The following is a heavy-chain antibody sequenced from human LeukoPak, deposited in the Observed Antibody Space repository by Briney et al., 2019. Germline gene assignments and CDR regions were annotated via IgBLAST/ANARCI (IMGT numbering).Heavy chain of an antibody. CDR3: ARAYGDTSYYYYGMDV. CDR1: GFTFSSYG. Sequence: GGSLRLSCAPSGFTFSSYGMHWVRQAPGKGLEWVAVIWYDGSNKYYADSVKGRFTISRDNSKNTLYLQMNSLRAEDTAVYYCARAYGDTSYYYYGMDVWGQGTTVTVSS. J-gene: IGHJ6*02. V-gene: IGHV3-33*01. CDR2: IWYDGSNK. D-gene: IGHD4-17*01.